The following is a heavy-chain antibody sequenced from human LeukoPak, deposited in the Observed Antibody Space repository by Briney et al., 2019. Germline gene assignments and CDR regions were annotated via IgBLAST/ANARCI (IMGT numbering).Heavy chain of an antibody. Sequence: GGSLRLSCAASGFNFSYYWMSWVRQAPGKGLEWVSAISGSGGSTYYADSVKGRFTISRDNSKNTLYLQMNSLRAEDTAVYYCAKVARITMIVVVITGDYYFDYWGQGTLVTVSS. J-gene: IGHJ4*02. CDR1: GFNFSYYW. V-gene: IGHV3-23*01. CDR2: ISGSGGST. D-gene: IGHD3-22*01. CDR3: AKVARITMIVVVITGDYYFDY.